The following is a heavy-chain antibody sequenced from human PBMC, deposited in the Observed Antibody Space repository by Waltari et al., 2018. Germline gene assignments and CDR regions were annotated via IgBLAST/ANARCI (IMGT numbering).Heavy chain of an antibody. V-gene: IGHV3-9*01. D-gene: IGHD3-10*01. CDR3: ERDRGQRAYFFYYGMDV. J-gene: IGHJ6*02. CDR2: FSFNGGSI. CDR1: GFTFGDYA. Sequence: VQLVESGGDLVEPGRSLRLSCAASGFTFGDYAMHWVRQVPGKGLDWVAGFSFNGGSIGYVDSVKGRFTISRDNAKNSLYLEMNSLRAEDTALYYCERDRGQRAYFFYYGMDVWGQGTTVTVSS.